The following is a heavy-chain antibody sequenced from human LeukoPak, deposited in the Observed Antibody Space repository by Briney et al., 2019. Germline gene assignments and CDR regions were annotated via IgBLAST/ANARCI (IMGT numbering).Heavy chain of an antibody. V-gene: IGHV4-34*01. CDR1: GTSFSYDY. CDR3: AKGVWAPRFDP. Sequence: SETLSLTCAVYGTSFSYDYWSWIRQPPGKGLEWIGGINHNGGTTYNPSLKSRVTISAEKSKSQFSLKLTSVTAEDTAVYYCAKGVWAPRFDPWGQGTLVTVSS. J-gene: IGHJ5*02. D-gene: IGHD7-27*01. CDR2: INHNGGT.